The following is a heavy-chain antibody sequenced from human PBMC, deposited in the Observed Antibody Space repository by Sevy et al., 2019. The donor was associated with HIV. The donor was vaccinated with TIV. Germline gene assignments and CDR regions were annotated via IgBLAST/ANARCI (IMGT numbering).Heavy chain of an antibody. D-gene: IGHD3-10*01. CDR3: ARDVLTMVRGVMGY. J-gene: IGHJ4*02. V-gene: IGHV4-34*01. CDR1: GGSFSGYY. Sequence: SETLSLTCAVYGGSFSGYYWSWIRQPPGKGLEWIGEINHSGSTNYNPSLKSRVTISVDTSKNQFSLKLSSVTAADTAVYYCARDVLTMVRGVMGYWGQGTLVTVSS. CDR2: INHSGST.